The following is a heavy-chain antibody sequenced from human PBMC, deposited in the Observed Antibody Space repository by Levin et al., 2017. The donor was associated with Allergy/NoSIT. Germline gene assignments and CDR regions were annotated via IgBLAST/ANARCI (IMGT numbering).Heavy chain of an antibody. CDR3: ARRDSDGSNSFDY. Sequence: GESLKISCQASGYSFTSYWFGWVRQRPGKGLEWMGLIFPGDSDTRVSPSFPGQIIMSVDKSISTAYLQWTSLNASASPMYYCARRDSDGSNSFDYWGQGTLVIVSS. CDR2: IFPGDSDT. V-gene: IGHV5-51*01. D-gene: IGHD4-23*01. CDR1: GYSFTSYW. J-gene: IGHJ4*02.